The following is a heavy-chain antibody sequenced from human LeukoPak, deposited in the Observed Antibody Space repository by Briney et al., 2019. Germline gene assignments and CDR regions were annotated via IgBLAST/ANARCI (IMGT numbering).Heavy chain of an antibody. J-gene: IGHJ4*02. D-gene: IGHD3-10*01. CDR2: SYYSGRT. V-gene: IGHV4-39*01. Sequence: SETLSLTCTVSGGSISSSSYYWGWIRQPPGKGLEWIGSSYYSGRTYYNPSLNSRVTITVDASKNQFSLKVSSVTAADTAAYYCARHVAGSYYLYFDYWGQGTLVTVSS. CDR1: GGSISSSSYY. CDR3: ARHVAGSYYLYFDY.